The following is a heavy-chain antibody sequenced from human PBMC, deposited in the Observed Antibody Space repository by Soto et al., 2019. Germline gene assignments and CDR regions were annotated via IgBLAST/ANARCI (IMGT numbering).Heavy chain of an antibody. V-gene: IGHV1-69*01. J-gene: IGHJ4*02. Sequence: QVQLVQSGAEVKRPGSSVKVSCKTSGGTFRSYAISWVRQAPGQGLEWMGGIIPVFGTAKYAQKFQGRVTITADESTSTAYMELSSMRSDDTAVYYCARLYDYSSSGISIWGPGIVVTVSS. D-gene: IGHD4-4*01. CDR2: IIPVFGTA. CDR1: GGTFRSYA. CDR3: ARLYDYSSSGISI.